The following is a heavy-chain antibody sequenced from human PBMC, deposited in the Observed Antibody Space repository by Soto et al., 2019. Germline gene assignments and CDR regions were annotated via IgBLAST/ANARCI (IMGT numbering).Heavy chain of an antibody. V-gene: IGHV4-59*08. D-gene: IGHD6-19*01. J-gene: IGHJ5*02. CDR3: ARLDGYSRGWYLRWFDP. CDR1: GGSISSDY. CDR2: IYYGGST. Sequence: SETLSLTCTVSGGSISSDYWSWIRQPPGKGLEWIGYIYYGGSTHSNPSLKSRVIISLDTSKNQFSLKLSSVTAADTAVYYCARLDGYSRGWYLRWFDPWGQGTLVTVSS.